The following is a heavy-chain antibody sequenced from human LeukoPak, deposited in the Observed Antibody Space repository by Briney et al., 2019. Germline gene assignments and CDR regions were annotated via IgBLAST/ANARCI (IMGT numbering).Heavy chain of an antibody. CDR1: GFTFSIYA. J-gene: IGHJ5*02. D-gene: IGHD3-3*01. CDR2: ISGSVGST. CDR3: AKRPLYPADWSGYYNWFDP. Sequence: PGGSLRLSCAASGFTFSIYAMSRLRHAPGMGLEWVSAISGSVGSTYYADSVKGRFTISRDNSKNTLYLQMNRLRAEDTAVYYCAKRPLYPADWSGYYNWFDPWGQGTLVTVSS. V-gene: IGHV3-23*01.